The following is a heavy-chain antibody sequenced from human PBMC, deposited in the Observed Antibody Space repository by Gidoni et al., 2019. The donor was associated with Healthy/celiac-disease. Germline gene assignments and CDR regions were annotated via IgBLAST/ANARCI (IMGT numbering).Heavy chain of an antibody. J-gene: IGHJ4*02. CDR3: ARGSPLPYCGGDCYSPDY. CDR1: GGSISSYY. CDR2: IYYSGST. V-gene: IGHV4-59*01. Sequence: QVQLQESGPGLVKPSETLSLTCTVSGGSISSYYWSWIRQRPGKGLEWIGYIYYSGSTNYNPSLKSRVTISVDTSKNQFSLKLSSVTAADTAVYYCARGSPLPYCGGDCYSPDYWGQGTLVTVSS. D-gene: IGHD2-21*02.